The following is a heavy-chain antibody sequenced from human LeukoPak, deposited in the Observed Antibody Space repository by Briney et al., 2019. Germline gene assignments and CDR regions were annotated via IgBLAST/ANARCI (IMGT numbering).Heavy chain of an antibody. Sequence: GRSLRLSCAASGFTFSSYGMHWVRQAPGKGLEWVAVIRYDGSNKYYADSVKGRFTISRDNSKNTLYLQMNSLRAEDTAVYYCARDQHQYYYDSSGWGDYWGQGTLVTVSS. CDR1: GFTFSSYG. J-gene: IGHJ4*02. CDR3: ARDQHQYYYDSSGWGDY. D-gene: IGHD3-22*01. CDR2: IRYDGSNK. V-gene: IGHV3-33*01.